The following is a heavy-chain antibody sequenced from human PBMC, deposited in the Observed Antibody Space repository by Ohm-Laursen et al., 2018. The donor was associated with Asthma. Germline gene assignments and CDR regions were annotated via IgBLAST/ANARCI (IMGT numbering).Heavy chain of an antibody. D-gene: IGHD2-2*01. J-gene: IGHJ5*02. Sequence: DSVKGRFTISRDNSKDTPYLQMNSLRAEDTAVYYCARDDCSSTSCHQNWFDPWGQGTLVTVSS. V-gene: IGHV3-30*07. CDR3: ARDDCSSTSCHQNWFDP.